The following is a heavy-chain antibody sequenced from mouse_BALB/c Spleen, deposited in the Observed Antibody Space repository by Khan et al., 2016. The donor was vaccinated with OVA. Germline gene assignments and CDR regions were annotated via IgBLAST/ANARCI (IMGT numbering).Heavy chain of an antibody. D-gene: IGHD4-1*01. J-gene: IGHJ3*01. CDR1: GFTFSSYS. V-gene: IGHV5-6*01. CDR3: SDHLTGSFAY. Sequence: EVQGVESGGDLVKPGGSLKLSCAASGFTFSSYSMSWVRQTPDKRLEWVASISSGGDYTYYPDSVKGRFTISRDNDKNTLYLQMSDLKSEDTAMYDWSDHLTGSFAYWRQGTLVTVSA. CDR2: ISSGGDYT.